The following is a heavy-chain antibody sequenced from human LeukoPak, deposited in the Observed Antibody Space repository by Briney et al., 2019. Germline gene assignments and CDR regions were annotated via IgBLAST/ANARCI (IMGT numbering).Heavy chain of an antibody. CDR2: IYSGGST. Sequence: PGGSLRLSCAASGFTVSSNYMSWVRQAPGKGLEWVSVIYSGGSTYYADSVKGRFTISRDNSKNTLYLQMNSLRAEDTAVYYCARDKSPGYYYFDYWGQGTLVTVSP. CDR3: ARDKSPGYYYFDY. CDR1: GFTVSSNY. V-gene: IGHV3-53*01. J-gene: IGHJ4*02. D-gene: IGHD2-15*01.